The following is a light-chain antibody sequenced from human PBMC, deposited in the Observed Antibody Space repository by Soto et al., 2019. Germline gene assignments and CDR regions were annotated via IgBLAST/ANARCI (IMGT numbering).Light chain of an antibody. CDR2: DAF. J-gene: IGKJ1*01. CDR3: QEYGTSRT. V-gene: IGKV3-20*01. CDR1: QSVRSY. Sequence: EIVLTQSPATLSLSPGERATLSCRASQSVRSYLAWYQQKPGQTPRLLIYDAFNRATGIPDRFSGGGSGTDFSLTISRLDPEDFAVYYCQEYGTSRTFGQGTKVDIK.